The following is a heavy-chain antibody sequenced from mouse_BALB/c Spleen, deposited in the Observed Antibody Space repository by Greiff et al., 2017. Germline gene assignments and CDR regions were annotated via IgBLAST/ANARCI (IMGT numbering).Heavy chain of an antibody. D-gene: IGHD2-10*02. CDR2: ISNGGGST. CDR1: GFTFSSYT. V-gene: IGHV5-12-2*01. CDR3: ARRYGNYGAMDY. Sequence: EVQGVESGGGLVQPGGSLKLSCAASGFTFSSYTMSWVRQTPEKRLEWVAYISNGGGSTYYPDTVKGRFTISRDNAKNTLYLQMSSLKSEDTAMYYCARRYGNYGAMDYWGQGTSVTVSS. J-gene: IGHJ4*01.